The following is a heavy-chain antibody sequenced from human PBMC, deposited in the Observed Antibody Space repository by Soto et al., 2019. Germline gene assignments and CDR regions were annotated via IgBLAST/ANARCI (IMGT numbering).Heavy chain of an antibody. CDR1: AYTYTRYD. CDR2: MKPNSGNT. Sequence: ASVKVSCKASAYTYTRYDITWVRQATGHGLERMGWMKPNSGNTGYAQKFQRRVTMTRNTSISTVYMELSSLRSEDTAVYYCVSLGNFDFWSGYPDYYDMDVWGQGTTVTVSS. V-gene: IGHV1-8*01. CDR3: VSLGNFDFWSGYPDYYDMDV. D-gene: IGHD3-3*01. J-gene: IGHJ6*02.